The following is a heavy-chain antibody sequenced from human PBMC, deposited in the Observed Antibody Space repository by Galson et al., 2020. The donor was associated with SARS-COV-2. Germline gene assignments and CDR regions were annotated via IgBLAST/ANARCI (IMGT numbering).Heavy chain of an antibody. CDR1: GFTFSSYG. D-gene: IGHD3-22*01. CDR3: ARDSYYYDSSGYYYPPSDYYYYYGMDV. J-gene: IGHJ6*02. Sequence: GGSLRLSCAASGFTFSSYGMHWVRQAPGKGLEWVAVIWYDASNKYYADSVKGRFTISRDNSKNTLYLQMNSLRAEDTAVYYCARDSYYYDSSGYYYPPSDYYYYYGMDVWGQGTTVTVSS. CDR2: IWYDASNK. V-gene: IGHV3-33*01.